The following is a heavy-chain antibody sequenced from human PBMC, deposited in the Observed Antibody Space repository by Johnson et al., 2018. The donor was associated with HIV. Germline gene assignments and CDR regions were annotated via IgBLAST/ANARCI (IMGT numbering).Heavy chain of an antibody. CDR2: IYTDGST. CDR3: ANDFWSGSGI. D-gene: IGHD3-3*01. J-gene: IGHJ3*02. Sequence: EVQLVESGGGVVQPGRSLRLSCAASGFAVSKNYMGWVSQAPGKGLEWVSVIYTDGSTYYADSVKGRFTISRDNSKSTLYLQMNSLRAEDTDVYYCANDFWSGSGIWGQGTMVTVSS. CDR1: GFAVSKNY. V-gene: IGHV3-66*02.